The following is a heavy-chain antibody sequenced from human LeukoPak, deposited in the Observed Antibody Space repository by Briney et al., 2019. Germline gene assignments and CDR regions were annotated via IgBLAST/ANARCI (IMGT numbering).Heavy chain of an antibody. J-gene: IGHJ4*02. Sequence: SQTLSLTCTVSGDSISSGSYYWSWIRQPGGKGLEWIGRIYSSGSTNYNPSLKSRVTISVDASKNQFSLKLSSVTAADTAIYYCARAYVMVRGVLIDYWGQGTLVTVSS. D-gene: IGHD3-10*01. CDR1: GDSISSGSYY. CDR3: ARAYVMVRGVLIDY. V-gene: IGHV4-61*02. CDR2: IYSSGST.